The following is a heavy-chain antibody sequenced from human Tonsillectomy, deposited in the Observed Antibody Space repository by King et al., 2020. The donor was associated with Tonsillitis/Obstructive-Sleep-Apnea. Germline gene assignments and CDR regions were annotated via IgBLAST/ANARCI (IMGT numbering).Heavy chain of an antibody. J-gene: IGHJ3*02. CDR3: ARRMTGNTGVFDI. V-gene: IGHV4-39*01. Sequence: QLQESGPGLVKPSETLSLTCTVSGGSISSRIYYWGWVRPPPGKGREWIGTIYYSGGTYYNPSLTSRVTLSVDTSKNQFSLNLSAVTAADTAVYYCARRMTGNTGVFDIWGQGAMVTVSS. D-gene: IGHD1-20*01. CDR1: GGSISSRIYY. CDR2: IYYSGGT.